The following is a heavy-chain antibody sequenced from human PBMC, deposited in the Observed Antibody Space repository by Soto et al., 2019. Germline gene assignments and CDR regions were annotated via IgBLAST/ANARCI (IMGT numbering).Heavy chain of an antibody. CDR3: ARGDYDYGDYVDAFDI. Sequence: QVQLQESGPGLVKPSETLSLTCTVSGGSISSYYWSWIRQPPGKGLEWIGYIYYSGSTNYNPSLKSRVAISVDTSKNQFSLKLSSVTAADTAVYYCARGDYDYGDYVDAFDIWGQGTMVTVSS. D-gene: IGHD4-17*01. V-gene: IGHV4-59*01. CDR2: IYYSGST. CDR1: GGSISSYY. J-gene: IGHJ3*02.